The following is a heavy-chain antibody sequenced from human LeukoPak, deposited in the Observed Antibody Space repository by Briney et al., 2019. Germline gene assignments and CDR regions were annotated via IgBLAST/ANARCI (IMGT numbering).Heavy chain of an antibody. CDR1: GFTFISAW. CDR2: IGGSGAGT. V-gene: IGHV3-23*01. Sequence: GGSLRPSCAASGFTFISAWMSWVRQAPGKGLEWVSGIGGSGAGTYYAVSVKGRFTISRDNSKNTLYLQMNSLRAEDTAVYYCATTLHSGYYDLYWGQGTLVTVSS. J-gene: IGHJ4*02. CDR3: ATTLHSGYYDLY. D-gene: IGHD3-22*01.